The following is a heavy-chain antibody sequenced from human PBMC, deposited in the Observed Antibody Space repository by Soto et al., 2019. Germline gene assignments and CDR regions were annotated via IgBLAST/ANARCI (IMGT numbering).Heavy chain of an antibody. V-gene: IGHV4-39*01. CDR2: IYYSGST. Sequence: QLQLQESGPGLVKPSETLSLTCTVSGGSISSSSYYWGWIRQPPGKGLEWIGSIYYSGSTYYNPSLKSRVTISVDTSKNQFSLKLSSVTAADTAGYYCARLGGVTGTTGGMDVWGQGTTVTVSS. D-gene: IGHD1-7*01. CDR1: GGSISSSSYY. CDR3: ARLGGVTGTTGGMDV. J-gene: IGHJ6*02.